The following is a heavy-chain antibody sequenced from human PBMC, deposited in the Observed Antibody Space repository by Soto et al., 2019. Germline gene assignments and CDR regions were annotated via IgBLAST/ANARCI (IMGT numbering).Heavy chain of an antibody. CDR3: VPRTTVISDDY. J-gene: IGHJ4*02. CDR2: LYGDDDK. CDR1: GFSLTTNRVA. Sequence: QVTLKESGPTLVKPTQTLTLTCTSSGFSLTTNRVAVGRDHQPQGNAPSWLEFLYGDDDKRYSPSLWSRLTITNYASKKQVVLTLTTLDPVDPATYHCVPRTTVISDDYWCRGTLVTGSS. V-gene: IGHV2-5*02. D-gene: IGHD4-4*01.